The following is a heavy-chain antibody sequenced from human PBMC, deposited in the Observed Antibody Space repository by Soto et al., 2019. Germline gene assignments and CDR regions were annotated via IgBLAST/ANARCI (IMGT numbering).Heavy chain of an antibody. CDR3: ATFTMLVVVQTPHYLDY. D-gene: IGHD3-22*01. V-gene: IGHV4-39*02. Sequence: PSETLSLTCTVSGGSVTSSNNFWGWILQPPGKGLEWIGSIYYSRSTYYNPSLKSRLTISVDTSKNHFSLKLSSVTAADTAVYYCATFTMLVVVQTPHYLDYWGRGTLVTVS. CDR1: GGSVTSSNNF. J-gene: IGHJ4*01. CDR2: IYYSRST.